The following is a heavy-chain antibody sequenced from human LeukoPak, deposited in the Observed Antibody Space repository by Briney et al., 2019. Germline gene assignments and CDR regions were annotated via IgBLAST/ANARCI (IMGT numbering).Heavy chain of an antibody. CDR2: IKSKTDGGAT. J-gene: IGHJ2*01. V-gene: IGHV3-15*01. CDR3: ATGGHYFGL. Sequence: PGRSLRLSCAASGLTLNNAWMSWVRQAPGKGLEWVGRIKSKTDGGATDYSAPVKGRCTISRDDSKKTLYLQMNNLKIEDTAVYYCATGGHYFGLWGRGTLVTVSS. CDR1: GLTLNNAW.